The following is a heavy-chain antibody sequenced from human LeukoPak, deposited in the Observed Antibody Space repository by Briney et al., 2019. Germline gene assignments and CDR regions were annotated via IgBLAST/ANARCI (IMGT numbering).Heavy chain of an antibody. J-gene: IGHJ4*02. CDR1: GYTFTSYG. CDR3: AALLYDYVWGSYPGDY. CDR2: ISAYNGNT. D-gene: IGHD3-16*02. Sequence: ASVKVSCKASGYTFTSYGISWVRQAPGQGLEWMGWISAYNGNTNYAQKLQGRVTMTTDTSTSTAYMELRSLRSDDTAVYYCAALLYDYVWGSYPGDYWGQGTLVTVSS. V-gene: IGHV1-18*01.